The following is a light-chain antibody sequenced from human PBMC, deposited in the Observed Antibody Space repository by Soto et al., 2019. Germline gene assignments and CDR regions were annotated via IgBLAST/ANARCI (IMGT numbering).Light chain of an antibody. CDR3: GAWDPSLNAYL. CDR1: TSNLGNNY. CDR2: DDT. V-gene: IGLV1-51*01. J-gene: IGLJ1*01. Sequence: QSVLAQPPSVSAAPGQRVTVSCSTTTSNLGNNYISWYQHLPGAAPRLLIYDDTERPSGIPDRFSGSRSATSATLGIAGLQPGDEADYFCGAWDPSLNAYLFVTGTKLTVL.